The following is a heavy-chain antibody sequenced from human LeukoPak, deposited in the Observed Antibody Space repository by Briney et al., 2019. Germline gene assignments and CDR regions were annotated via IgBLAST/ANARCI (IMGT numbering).Heavy chain of an antibody. V-gene: IGHV4-38-2*01. CDR1: GYSISSGYY. Sequence: SETLSLTCAVSGYSISSGYYWGWIRQPPGKGLEWIGSIYHSGSTYYNPSLKSRVTISVDTSRNQFSLKLSSVTAADTAVYYCARHARYCISTTCYGPNWFDPWGQGTLVTVSS. CDR3: ARHARYCISTTCYGPNWFDP. CDR2: IYHSGST. J-gene: IGHJ5*02. D-gene: IGHD2-2*01.